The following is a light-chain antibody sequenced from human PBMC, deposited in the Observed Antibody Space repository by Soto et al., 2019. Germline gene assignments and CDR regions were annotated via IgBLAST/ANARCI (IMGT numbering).Light chain of an antibody. CDR2: GAS. CDR1: QSVSSN. V-gene: IGKV3-15*01. Sequence: EIVMTQSPATLSVSPGERATLSCRASQSVSSNLAWYQQKPGQAPRLLIYGASTRATGIPARFSGSGSGTEFTLTISILQSEDFAVFYCQQYGSPITFGQGTRLEIK. J-gene: IGKJ5*01. CDR3: QQYGSPIT.